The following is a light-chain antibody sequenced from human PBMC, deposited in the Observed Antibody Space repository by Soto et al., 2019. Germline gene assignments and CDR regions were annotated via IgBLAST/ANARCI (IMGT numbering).Light chain of an antibody. CDR2: EVS. CDR3: ASHTTSDTRV. J-gene: IGLJ1*01. CDR1: SGDVGAYDY. Sequence: QSALTQPASVSGSPGQSIAISCTGTSGDVGAYDYVSWYQHHPDKAPKLMIYEVSNRPSGVSDRFSGSKSVYTATLTISGLQGEDEADYYCASHTTSDTRVFGTGTKVTVL. V-gene: IGLV2-14*01.